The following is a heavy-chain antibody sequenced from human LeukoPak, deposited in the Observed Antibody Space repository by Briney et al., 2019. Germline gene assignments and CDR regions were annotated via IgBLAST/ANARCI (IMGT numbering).Heavy chain of an antibody. CDR1: GFTFSSYG. V-gene: IGHV3-33*01. CDR2: IWYDGSNK. J-gene: IGHJ4*02. Sequence: GGSLRLSCAASGFTFSSYGMHWVRQAPGKGLEWVAVIWYDGSNKYYADSVKGRFTISRDNSKNTLYLQMNSLRAEDTAVYYCARGPGTTGTTGFDYWGQGTLVTVSS. D-gene: IGHD1-1*01. CDR3: ARGPGTTGTTGFDY.